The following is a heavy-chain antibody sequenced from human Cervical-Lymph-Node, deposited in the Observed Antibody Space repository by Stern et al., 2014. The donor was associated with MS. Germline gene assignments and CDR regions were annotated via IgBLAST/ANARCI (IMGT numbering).Heavy chain of an antibody. J-gene: IGHJ1*01. CDR2: IYSDGSNR. Sequence: QVQLVESGGGVVQPGRSLRLSCAASGFTFSSSGMHWVRQAPGKGLEWLAIIYSDGSNRYYADSVKGRFTISRDNSKNTLYLQMNSLRAEDTAVYYCAREGGNTAEYFQHWGQGTLVTVSS. V-gene: IGHV3-33*01. CDR3: AREGGNTAEYFQH. D-gene: IGHD4-23*01. CDR1: GFTFSSSG.